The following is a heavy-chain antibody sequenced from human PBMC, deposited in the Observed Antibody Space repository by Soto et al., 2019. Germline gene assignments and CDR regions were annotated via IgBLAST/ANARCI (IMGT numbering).Heavy chain of an antibody. D-gene: IGHD4-17*01. V-gene: IGHV5-51*01. Sequence: GESLKISCEGFGYNFATYWIAWVRQMPGKGLEYMGIIYPGDSNSRYSPSFQGQVTFSADKSISTAYMQWSSLKASDTAMYYCARHGFYGDYASNYFDPWGQGTLVTVSS. J-gene: IGHJ5*02. CDR2: IYPGDSNS. CDR1: GYNFATYW. CDR3: ARHGFYGDYASNYFDP.